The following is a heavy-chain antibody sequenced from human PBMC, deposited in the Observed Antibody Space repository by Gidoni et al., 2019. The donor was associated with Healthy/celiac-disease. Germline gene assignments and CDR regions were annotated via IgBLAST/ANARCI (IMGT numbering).Heavy chain of an antibody. CDR2: IKSKTDGGTT. D-gene: IGHD3-22*01. V-gene: IGHV3-15*01. CDR3: TTDSYYYDSSGYSQGDY. CDR1: VFTSSNAW. Sequence: EVQLVESGGGLVKPGGSLRPSCAASVFTSSNAWISWVRQAPVKGLEWVGRIKSKTDGGTTDYAAPVKGRFTISRDDSKNTLYLQMNSLKTEDTAVYYCTTDSYYYDSSGYSQGDYWGQGTLVTVSS. J-gene: IGHJ4*02.